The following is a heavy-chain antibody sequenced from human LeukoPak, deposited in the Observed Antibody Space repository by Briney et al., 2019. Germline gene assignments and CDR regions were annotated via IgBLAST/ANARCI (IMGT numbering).Heavy chain of an antibody. CDR3: ANEGAYTSSSPTGY. Sequence: GGSLRLSCGASGFTFSSYWMSWVRQAPGKGLEWVANINQDGSEKYYVDSVKGRFTISRDNAKNSLYLRMNSLRADDTAVYYCANEGAYTSSSPTGYWGQGTLVTVSS. J-gene: IGHJ4*02. D-gene: IGHD6-6*01. CDR1: GFTFSSYW. CDR2: INQDGSEK. V-gene: IGHV3-7*01.